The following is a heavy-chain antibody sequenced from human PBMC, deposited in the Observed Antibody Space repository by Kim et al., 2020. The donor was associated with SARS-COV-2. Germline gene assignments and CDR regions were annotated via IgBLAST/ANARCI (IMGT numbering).Heavy chain of an antibody. Sequence: GGSLRLSCAASGFTFSSYAMSWVRQSPGKGLEWVSVIYSGGSSTYYADSVKGRFTISRDNSKNTLYLQMNSLRAEDTAVYYCATHPRYCSSTSCHNWFDPWGQGTLVTVSS. V-gene: IGHV3-23*03. D-gene: IGHD2-2*01. J-gene: IGHJ5*02. CDR1: GFTFSSYA. CDR2: IYSGGSST. CDR3: ATHPRYCSSTSCHNWFDP.